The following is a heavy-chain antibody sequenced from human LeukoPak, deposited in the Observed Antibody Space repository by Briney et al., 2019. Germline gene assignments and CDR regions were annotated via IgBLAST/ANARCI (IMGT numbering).Heavy chain of an antibody. J-gene: IGHJ4*02. D-gene: IGHD3-9*01. Sequence: SETLSLTCTVSGGSISSYYWSWIRQPPGKGLEWIGYIYYSGSTNYNPSLKSRVTISVDTSKNQFSLKLSSVTAADTAVYYCATLSLRYFDWLFVNWGQGTLVTVSS. CDR3: ATLSLRYFDWLFVN. V-gene: IGHV4-59*08. CDR1: GGSISSYY. CDR2: IYYSGST.